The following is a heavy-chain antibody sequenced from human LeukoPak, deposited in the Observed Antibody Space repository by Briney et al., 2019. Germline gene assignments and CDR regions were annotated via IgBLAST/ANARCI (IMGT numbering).Heavy chain of an antibody. J-gene: IGHJ3*02. D-gene: IGHD3/OR15-3a*01. CDR3: ARDGHAFDI. Sequence: TGGSLRLSCAASGFTFSSYWMHWVRQAPGKGLVWVSQINIDGSSTSYADSVKGRFTVSRDNPENTLYLQMNSLRAEDTAVYYCARDGHAFDIWGQGTMVSVSS. CDR1: GFTFSSYW. V-gene: IGHV3-74*01. CDR2: INIDGSST.